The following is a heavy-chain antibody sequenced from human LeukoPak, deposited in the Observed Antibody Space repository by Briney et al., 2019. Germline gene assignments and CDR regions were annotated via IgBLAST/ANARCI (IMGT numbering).Heavy chain of an antibody. J-gene: IGHJ3*02. CDR1: GGSLSSYY. Sequence: SETLSLTCTVSGGSLSSYYWSWIRQPAGKGLEWIGRVYTSGSTNYNPSLKSRVTISVDTSKNQFSLKLSSVTAADTAVYYCARQLEDAFDIWGQGTMVTVSS. CDR2: VYTSGST. CDR3: ARQLEDAFDI. D-gene: IGHD3-3*01. V-gene: IGHV4-4*07.